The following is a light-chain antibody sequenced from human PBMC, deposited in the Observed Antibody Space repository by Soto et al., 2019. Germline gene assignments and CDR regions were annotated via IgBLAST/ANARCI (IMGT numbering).Light chain of an antibody. Sequence: EIVLTQSPGTLSLSPGERTTLSCRASQSVTSSFLAWYQQKPGQAPRLLIYGASSRATGIPDRFSGSGSGTDFILTISRLEPEDSAVYYCPQYGSSPVTFGQGTKVEIK. CDR3: PQYGSSPVT. CDR2: GAS. V-gene: IGKV3-20*01. CDR1: QSVTSSF. J-gene: IGKJ1*01.